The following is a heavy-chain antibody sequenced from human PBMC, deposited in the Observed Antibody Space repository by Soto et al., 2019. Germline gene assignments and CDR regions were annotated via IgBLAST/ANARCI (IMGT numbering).Heavy chain of an antibody. J-gene: IGHJ3*02. CDR3: ARRVIGSSRAFDI. CDR2: ISDGGDLT. D-gene: IGHD3-10*01. CDR1: GFAFSSHP. V-gene: IGHV3-23*01. Sequence: VQLLESGGGLAQPGGSLRLSCAASGFAFSSHPMSWVRQAPEKGLERVAGISDGGDLTYNADSVRGRFTISRDNSRNTLYLQMNSLRAEDTAVYYCARRVIGSSRAFDIWGQGTMVTVSS.